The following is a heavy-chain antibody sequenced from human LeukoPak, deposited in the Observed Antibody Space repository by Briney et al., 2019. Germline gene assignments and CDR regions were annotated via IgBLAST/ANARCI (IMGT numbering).Heavy chain of an antibody. Sequence: SGVSLRLSCAASGFTFSSYAMSWVRQAPGKGLEWVSAISGSGGRTYYADSVKGRFTISRDNSKNTLYLQMNSLRAEDTAVYYCAKLESATVTTPDFDYWGQGTLVTVSS. CDR1: GFTFSSYA. V-gene: IGHV3-23*01. D-gene: IGHD4-17*01. CDR3: AKLESATVTTPDFDY. CDR2: ISGSGGRT. J-gene: IGHJ4*02.